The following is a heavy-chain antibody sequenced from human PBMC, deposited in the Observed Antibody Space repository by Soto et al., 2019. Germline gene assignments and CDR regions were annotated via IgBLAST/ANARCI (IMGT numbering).Heavy chain of an antibody. CDR2: ISAYNGNT. CDR1: GYTFTSYG. Sequence: QVQLVQSGAEVKKPGASVKVSCKASGYTFTSYGISWVRQAPGQGLERMGWISAYNGNTNYAQKLEGRVTYATDPSTSTAEMELRSMRSDDAAVYYCAGAVAAPGYNWFDPWGQGTLVTVSS. V-gene: IGHV1-18*01. D-gene: IGHD6-19*01. CDR3: AGAVAAPGYNWFDP. J-gene: IGHJ5*02.